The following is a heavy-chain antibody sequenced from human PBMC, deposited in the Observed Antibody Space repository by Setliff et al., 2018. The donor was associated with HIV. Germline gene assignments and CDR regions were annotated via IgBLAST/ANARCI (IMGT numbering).Heavy chain of an antibody. D-gene: IGHD6-19*01. CDR2: IYTSGST. Sequence: PSETLSLTCTVSGGSISSGSYYWSWIRQPAGKGLEWIGHIYTSGSTNYNPSLKSRVTISVDTSKNQFSLKLSSVTAADTAVYYCARGRGSGWAGRGGYYYYYMDVWGKGTTVTVSS. CDR1: GGSISSGSYY. J-gene: IGHJ6*03. V-gene: IGHV4-61*09. CDR3: ARGRGSGWAGRGGYYYYYMDV.